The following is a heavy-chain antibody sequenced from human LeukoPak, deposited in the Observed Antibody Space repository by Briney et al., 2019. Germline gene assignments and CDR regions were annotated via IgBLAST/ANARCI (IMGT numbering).Heavy chain of an antibody. V-gene: IGHV3-30-3*01. Sequence: GGSLRLSCAASGFTFSSYAMHWARQAPGKGLEWVAVISYDGSNKYYADSVKGRFTISRDNSKNTLYLQMNSLRAEDTAVYYCARDSRITMVRGVTPPGYWGQGTLVTVSS. CDR1: GFTFSSYA. CDR3: ARDSRITMVRGVTPPGY. CDR2: ISYDGSNK. J-gene: IGHJ4*02. D-gene: IGHD3-10*01.